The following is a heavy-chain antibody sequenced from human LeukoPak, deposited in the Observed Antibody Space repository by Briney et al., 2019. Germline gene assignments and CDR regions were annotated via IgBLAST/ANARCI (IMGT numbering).Heavy chain of an antibody. D-gene: IGHD4-17*01. J-gene: IGHJ4*02. CDR2: ISSSSYI. CDR3: ARARGYGDYAPDY. CDR1: GFTFSSYS. V-gene: IGHV3-21*01. Sequence: GGSLRLSCAASGFTFSSYSMNWVRQAPGKGLEWVSSISSSSYIYYADSVKGRFTISRDNAKNSLYLQMNSLRAEDTAVYYCARARGYGDYAPDYWGQGTLVTVSS.